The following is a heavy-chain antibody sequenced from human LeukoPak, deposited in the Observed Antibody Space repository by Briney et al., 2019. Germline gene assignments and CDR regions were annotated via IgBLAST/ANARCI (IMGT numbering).Heavy chain of an antibody. CDR3: ARHSYGKTLDY. Sequence: GGSLRLSCAASGFTFSSYAMHWVRQAPGKGLEWVAVISYDGSNKYYADSVKGRFTISRDNSKNTLYLQMNSLRAEDTAVYYCARHSYGKTLDYWGQGTLVTVSS. CDR2: ISYDGSNK. J-gene: IGHJ4*02. CDR1: GFTFSSYA. D-gene: IGHD5-18*01. V-gene: IGHV3-30*04.